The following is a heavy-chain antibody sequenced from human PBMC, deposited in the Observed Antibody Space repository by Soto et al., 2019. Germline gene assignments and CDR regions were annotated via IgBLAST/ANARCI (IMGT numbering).Heavy chain of an antibody. CDR1: GGTFSSYA. J-gene: IGHJ4*02. V-gene: IGHV1-69*13. CDR2: IIPIFGTA. Sequence: SVKVSCKASGGTFSSYAISWVRQAPGQGLEWMGGIIPIFGTANYAQKFQGRVTITADESTNTAYMELSSLRSEDTAVYYCARDHNYYDSSGYYYSFDYWGQGTLVTVSS. CDR3: ARDHNYYDSSGYYYSFDY. D-gene: IGHD3-22*01.